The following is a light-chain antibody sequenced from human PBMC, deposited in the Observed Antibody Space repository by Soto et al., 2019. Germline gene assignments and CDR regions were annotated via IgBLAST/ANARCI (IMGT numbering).Light chain of an antibody. CDR3: QQFAISTT. J-gene: IGKJ1*01. CDR1: HNIERW. Sequence: IEMTQSPSTLSASVGDRFTITCRASHNIERWMAWYQQKPGKAPSLLIFDASTLHSGVPSRFSGSGSGTDFTLTISSLQPDDFATYYCQQFAISTTFGQGTIVDIK. CDR2: DAS. V-gene: IGKV1-5*01.